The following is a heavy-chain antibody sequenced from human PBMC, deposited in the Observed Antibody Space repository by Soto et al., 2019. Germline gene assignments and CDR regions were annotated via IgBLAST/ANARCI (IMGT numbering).Heavy chain of an antibody. Sequence: GESLKISCKGSGYSFTTYWIGWVRQMPGKGLAWMGIIYPGDSDTRYSPSFQGQVTISADKSISTAYLQWSSLKASDTAMYYCASTSLFLEWFQFSWGQGTLVTVSS. CDR3: ASTSLFLEWFQFS. V-gene: IGHV5-51*01. J-gene: IGHJ5*02. D-gene: IGHD3-3*01. CDR1: GYSFTTYW. CDR2: IYPGDSDT.